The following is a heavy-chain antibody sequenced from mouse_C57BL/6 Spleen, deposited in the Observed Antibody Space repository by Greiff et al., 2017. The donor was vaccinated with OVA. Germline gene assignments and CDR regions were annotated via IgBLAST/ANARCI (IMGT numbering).Heavy chain of an antibody. J-gene: IGHJ4*01. D-gene: IGHD1-1*01. V-gene: IGHV1-53*01. CDR1: GYTFTSYW. CDR3: ASHYYGSSYEYYAMDY. CDR2: INPSNGGT. Sequence: QVQLQQSRTELVKPGASVKLSCKASGYTFTSYWMHWVKQRPGQGLEWIGNINPSNGGTNYNEKFKSKATLTVDKSSSTAYMQLSSLTSEDSAVYYCASHYYGSSYEYYAMDYWGQGTSVTVSS.